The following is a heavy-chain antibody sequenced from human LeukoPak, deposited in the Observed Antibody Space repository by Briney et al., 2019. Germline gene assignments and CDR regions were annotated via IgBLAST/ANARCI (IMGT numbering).Heavy chain of an antibody. J-gene: IGHJ6*02. CDR1: EFTFSSYA. CDR3: AGGPYYESSGYLPNYYGMDV. Sequence: GGSLRLSCAASEFTFSSYAMHWVRQAPGKGLEWVAIISYDGTNKYYADSVKGRFTISRDNSKNTLYLQMNSLRAEDTAVYYCAGGPYYESSGYLPNYYGMDVWGQGTTVTVSS. V-gene: IGHV3-30*04. CDR2: ISYDGTNK. D-gene: IGHD3-22*01.